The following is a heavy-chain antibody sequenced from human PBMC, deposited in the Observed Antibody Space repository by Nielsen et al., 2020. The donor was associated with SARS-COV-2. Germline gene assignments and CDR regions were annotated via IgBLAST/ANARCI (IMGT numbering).Heavy chain of an antibody. V-gene: IGHV3-30*18. CDR1: GFTFSSYG. D-gene: IGHD1-26*01. J-gene: IGHJ6*03. Sequence: GESLEISCAASGFTFSSYGMHWVRQAPGKGLEWVAVISYDGSNKYYADSVKGRFTISRDNSRNTLYLQMNSLRAEDTAVYYCAKESGSYYRYYMDVWGKGTTVTVSS. CDR2: ISYDGSNK. CDR3: AKESGSYYRYYMDV.